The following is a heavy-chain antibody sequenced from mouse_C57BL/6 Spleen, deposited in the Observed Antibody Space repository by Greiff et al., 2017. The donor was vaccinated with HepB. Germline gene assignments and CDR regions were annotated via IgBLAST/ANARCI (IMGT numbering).Heavy chain of an antibody. CDR1: GFSFTSYG. CDR2: IWSDGST. V-gene: IGHV2-6-1*01. D-gene: IGHD1-1*01. CDR3: ARHGKDYYGTPRAMDD. Sequence: VQLQQSGPGLVAPSQSLSITCTVSGFSFTSYGVHWVRQPPGKGLEWLVVIWSDGSTTYNSALKSRLSISKDNSKSQVFLKMNSLQTDDTAMYYCARHGKDYYGTPRAMDDWGQGTSVTVSS. J-gene: IGHJ4*01.